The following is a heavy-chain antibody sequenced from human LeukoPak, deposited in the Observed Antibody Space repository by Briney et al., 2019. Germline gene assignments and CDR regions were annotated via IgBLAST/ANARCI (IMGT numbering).Heavy chain of an antibody. CDR2: IKSKTDGGTT. Sequence: GGSLRLSCAASGFTFSNAWMSWVRQAPGKGLEWVGRIKSKTDGGTTDYAAPVKGRFTISRDDSKNTLYLQMNSLKTEDTAVYYCTTAPRVLEWLLRDYYYYYMDVWGKGTTVTVSS. J-gene: IGHJ6*03. CDR3: TTAPRVLEWLLRDYYYYYMDV. D-gene: IGHD3-3*01. CDR1: GFTFSNAW. V-gene: IGHV3-15*01.